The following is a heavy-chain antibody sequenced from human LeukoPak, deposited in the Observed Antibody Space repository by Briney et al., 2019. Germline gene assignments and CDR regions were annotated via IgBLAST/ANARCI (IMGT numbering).Heavy chain of an antibody. V-gene: IGHV3-23*01. J-gene: IGHJ4*02. Sequence: GGSLRLSCAASGFTFSSYAMSWVRQAPGKGLEWISAISGSGGSTYYADSVKGRFTISRDNSKNTLYLQMNSLRAEDTAVYYCAKGNGDYVRWYYFDYWGQGTLVTVSS. CDR2: ISGSGGST. CDR1: GFTFSSYA. D-gene: IGHD4-17*01. CDR3: AKGNGDYVRWYYFDY.